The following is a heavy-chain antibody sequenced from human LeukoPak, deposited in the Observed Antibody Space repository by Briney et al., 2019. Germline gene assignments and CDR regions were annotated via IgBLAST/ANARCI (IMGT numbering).Heavy chain of an antibody. J-gene: IGHJ4*02. V-gene: IGHV3-48*04. CDR3: ATLAYCGGDCYY. Sequence: GGSLRLSCAASGFTFRSYAMNWVRQAPGKGLEWVSYITTTSSTIKYADSVKGRFTISRDNAKNSLYLQTNSLRAEDTAVYYCATLAYCGGDCYYWGQGTLVTVSS. CDR2: ITTTSSTI. D-gene: IGHD2-21*02. CDR1: GFTFRSYA.